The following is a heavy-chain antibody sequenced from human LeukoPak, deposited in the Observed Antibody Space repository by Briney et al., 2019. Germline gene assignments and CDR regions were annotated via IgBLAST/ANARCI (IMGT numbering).Heavy chain of an antibody. CDR1: GYTFTSYG. CDR2: ISAYNGNT. J-gene: IGHJ6*02. CDR3: ARDSNYYGSGSLQYYYYGMDV. D-gene: IGHD3-10*01. Sequence: ASVKVSCKASGYTFTSYGISWVRQAPGQGLEWMGWISAYNGNTNYAQKLQGRVTMTTDTSTSTAYMELRSLRSDDTAVYYCARDSNYYGSGSLQYYYYGMDVWGQGTTVTVSS. V-gene: IGHV1-18*01.